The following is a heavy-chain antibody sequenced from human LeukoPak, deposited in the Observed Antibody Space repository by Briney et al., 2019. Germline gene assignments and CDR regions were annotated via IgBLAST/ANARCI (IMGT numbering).Heavy chain of an antibody. CDR3: ARDFVQAYYYDSSGYFVDAFDI. J-gene: IGHJ3*02. CDR2: ISSSSSYI. CDR1: GFTFSSYS. V-gene: IGHV3-21*01. D-gene: IGHD3-22*01. Sequence: GGSLRLSCAASGFTFSSYSMNWVRQAPGKGLEWVSSISSSSSYIYYADSVKGRFTISRDNAKNSLYLQMNSLRAEDTAVYYCARDFVQAYYYDSSGYFVDAFDIWGQGTMVTVSS.